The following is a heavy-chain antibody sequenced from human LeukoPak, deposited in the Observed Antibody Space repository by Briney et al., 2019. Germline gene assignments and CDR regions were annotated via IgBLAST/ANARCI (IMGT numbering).Heavy chain of an antibody. CDR1: GGSFSGYY. V-gene: IGHV4-34*01. J-gene: IGHJ4*02. Sequence: SETLSLTCAVYGGSFSGYYWSWIRQPPGKGLEWIGEINHSGSTNYNPSLKSRVTISVDTSKNQLSLKLSSVTAADTAVYYCARIDSGSYVFDYWGQGTLVTVSS. D-gene: IGHD1-26*01. CDR2: INHSGST. CDR3: ARIDSGSYVFDY.